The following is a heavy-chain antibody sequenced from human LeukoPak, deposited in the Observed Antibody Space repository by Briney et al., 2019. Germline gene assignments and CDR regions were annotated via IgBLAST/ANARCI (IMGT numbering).Heavy chain of an antibody. CDR1: GFTFSSHA. CDR3: ARYAPPTTVVTRFFDY. V-gene: IGHV3-23*01. J-gene: IGHJ4*02. D-gene: IGHD4-11*01. CDR2: IGYGGGDI. Sequence: PGGSLRLSCAASGFTFSSHAMTWVRQAPGKGLDWVSVIGYGGGDIQYADSVKGRFTISRDNSKTTLYLQMNSLRAEDTAVYYCARYAPPTTVVTRFFDYWGQGTLVTVSS.